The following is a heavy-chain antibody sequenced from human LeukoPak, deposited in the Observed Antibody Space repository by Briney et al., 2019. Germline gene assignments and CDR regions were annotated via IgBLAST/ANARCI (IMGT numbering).Heavy chain of an antibody. CDR3: AKVRPPPGSGWYGGDDS. Sequence: GGSLRLSCTASGFTFNNYAMSWVRQAPGKGLEWVSSIKISGYADYADSVKGRFTISRDNSKNTLYLQMNSLRVEDTAVYYCAKVRPPPGSGWYGGDDSWGQGTLVTVSS. J-gene: IGHJ4*02. CDR2: IKISGYA. V-gene: IGHV3-23*01. CDR1: GFTFNNYA. D-gene: IGHD6-19*01.